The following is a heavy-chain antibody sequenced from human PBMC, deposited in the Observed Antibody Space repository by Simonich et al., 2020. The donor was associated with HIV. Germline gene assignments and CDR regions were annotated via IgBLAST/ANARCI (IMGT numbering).Heavy chain of an antibody. Sequence: EVQLLESGGGLVQPGGSLSLSCAASGFTFSSYAMGWVRRAPGKGLGWVSAIRGSGGSTYYADSVKGRFTIARDNSKNTLYLQMNSLRAEDTAVYYCAKVINGDDAFDIWGQGTMVTVSS. V-gene: IGHV3-23*01. CDR2: IRGSGGST. J-gene: IGHJ3*02. CDR1: GFTFSSYA. D-gene: IGHD2-8*01. CDR3: AKVINGDDAFDI.